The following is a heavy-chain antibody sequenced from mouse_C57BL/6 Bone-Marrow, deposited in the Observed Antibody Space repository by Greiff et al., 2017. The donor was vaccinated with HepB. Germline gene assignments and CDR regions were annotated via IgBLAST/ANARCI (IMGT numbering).Heavy chain of an antibody. D-gene: IGHD4-1*01. J-gene: IGHJ4*01. CDR2: SDPSDSYT. CDR1: GYTFTSYW. V-gene: IGHV1-50*01. CDR3: ASNWDYAMDY. Sequence: QVQLQQPGAELVKPGASVKLSCKASGYTFTSYWMQWVKQRPGQGLEWIGESDPSDSYTNYNQKFKGKATFTVDTSSSTAYLQLSSLTSEDSAFYYGASNWDYAMDYWGQGTSVTVSS.